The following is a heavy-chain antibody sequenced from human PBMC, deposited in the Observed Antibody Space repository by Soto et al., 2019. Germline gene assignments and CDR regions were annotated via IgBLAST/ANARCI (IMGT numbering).Heavy chain of an antibody. D-gene: IGHD3-9*01. CDR2: IYYSGST. J-gene: IGHJ4*02. CDR3: ARQYYDILTGYYFFDY. CDR1: GGSISSSSYY. V-gene: IGHV4-39*01. Sequence: SETLSLTCTVSGGSISSSSYYWGWIRQAPGKGLEWIGSIYYSGSTYYNPSLKSRVTISIDTSKNQFSLKLSSVTAADTAVYYCARQYYDILTGYYFFDYWGQGTLVTVSS.